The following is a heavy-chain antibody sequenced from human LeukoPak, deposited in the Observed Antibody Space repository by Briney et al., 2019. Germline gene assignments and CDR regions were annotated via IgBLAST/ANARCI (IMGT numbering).Heavy chain of an antibody. V-gene: IGHV1-8*03. J-gene: IGHJ4*02. CDR1: GYTFTSYD. CDR3: ARDTIDYYGSGSTTDY. Sequence: ASVKVSCKASGYTFTSYDINWVRQATGQGLEWMGWMNPNSGNTGYAQKFQGRVTITADESTSTAYMELSSLRSEDTAVYYCARDTIDYYGSGSTTDYWGQGTLVTVSS. D-gene: IGHD3-10*01. CDR2: MNPNSGNT.